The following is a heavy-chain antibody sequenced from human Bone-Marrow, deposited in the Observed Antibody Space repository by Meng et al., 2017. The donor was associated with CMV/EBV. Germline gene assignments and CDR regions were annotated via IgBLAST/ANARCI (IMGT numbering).Heavy chain of an antibody. Sequence: GESLKISCAASGFTVSSNYMSWVRQAPGKGLEWVSAVTSSGDRTYYADSVKGRFTISRDNSKDTLYLQMSSLRVEDTAVYYCARNVGYYYGMDVWGQGTTVTVSS. V-gene: IGHV3-53*01. CDR3: ARNVGYYYGMDV. D-gene: IGHD1-26*01. CDR2: TSSGDRT. CDR1: GFTVSSNY. J-gene: IGHJ6*01.